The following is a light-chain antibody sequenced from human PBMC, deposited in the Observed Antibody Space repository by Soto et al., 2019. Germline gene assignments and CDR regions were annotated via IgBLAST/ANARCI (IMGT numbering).Light chain of an antibody. J-gene: IGLJ2*01. CDR1: SSNIGNNY. Sequence: QSVLTQPPSGSAAPGQKVTISCSGSSSNIGNNYVSWYQQLPGTAPKLLIYDNNKRPSGIPDRFSGSKSGTSGTLDITGLQTGDEADYYCATWDYSLTGEVFGGGTKVTVL. CDR3: ATWDYSLTGEV. CDR2: DNN. V-gene: IGLV1-51*01.